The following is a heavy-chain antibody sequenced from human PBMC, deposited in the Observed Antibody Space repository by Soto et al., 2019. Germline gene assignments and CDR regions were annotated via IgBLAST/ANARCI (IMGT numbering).Heavy chain of an antibody. CDR3: ARVHRIAAAGPYYYYGRDV. D-gene: IGHD6-13*01. Sequence: ASVKVSCKASGYTFTGYYMHWVRQAPGQGLEWMGWINPNSGGTNYAQKFQGWVTMTRDTSVSTACMELSRLRSADTAVYYCARVHRIAAAGPYYYYGRDVWGQGTTVTVSS. V-gene: IGHV1-2*04. J-gene: IGHJ6*02. CDR2: INPNSGGT. CDR1: GYTFTGYY.